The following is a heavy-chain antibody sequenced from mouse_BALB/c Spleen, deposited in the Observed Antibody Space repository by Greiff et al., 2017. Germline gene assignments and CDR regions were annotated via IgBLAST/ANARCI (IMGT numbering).Heavy chain of an antibody. Sequence: VKLMESGPGLVQPSQSLSITCTVSGFSLTSYGVHWVRQSPGKGLEWLGVIWSGGSTDYNAAFISRLSISKDNSKSQVFFIMNSLQADDTAIYYCARREVRRRLMAMDYWGQGTSVTVSS. J-gene: IGHJ4*01. CDR3: ARREVRRRLMAMDY. V-gene: IGHV2-4-1*01. CDR1: GFSLTSYG. CDR2: IWSGGST. D-gene: IGHD2-14*01.